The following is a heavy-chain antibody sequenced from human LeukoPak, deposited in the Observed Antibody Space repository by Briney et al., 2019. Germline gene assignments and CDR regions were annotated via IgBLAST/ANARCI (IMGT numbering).Heavy chain of an antibody. J-gene: IGHJ4*02. CDR2: ISAYNGNT. CDR3: ARVSEVELVIDY. CDR1: GYTFTSYG. V-gene: IGHV1-18*01. D-gene: IGHD6-6*01. Sequence: ASGKVSCKASGYTFTSYGISWVRQAPGQGLEWMGWISAYNGNTNYAQKLQGRVTMTTDTSTSTAYMELKSLRSDDTAVYYCARVSEVELVIDYWGQGTLVTVSS.